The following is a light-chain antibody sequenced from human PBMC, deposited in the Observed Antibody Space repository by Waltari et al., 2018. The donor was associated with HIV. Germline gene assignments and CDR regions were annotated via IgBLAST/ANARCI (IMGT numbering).Light chain of an antibody. V-gene: IGLV2-14*01. CDR3: SSYTTDSTLV. Sequence: QSALTQPASVSGSPGQSITISCTGTSSDVGGYQSVSWYRPLPGKAPKLMIYEVTNRPSGVADRCSGSKSGNTASLTISGLQAEDEADYYCSSYTTDSTLVFGAGTKLTVL. CDR2: EVT. CDR1: SSDVGGYQS. J-gene: IGLJ3*02.